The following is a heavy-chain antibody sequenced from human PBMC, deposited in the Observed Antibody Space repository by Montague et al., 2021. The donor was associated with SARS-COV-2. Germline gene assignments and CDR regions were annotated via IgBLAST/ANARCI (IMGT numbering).Heavy chain of an antibody. CDR3: ARDPHDYGWFDP. Sequence: SETLSLTCSVSGGSISGPYWSWIRQPPGTGLEWIGNFDNCGDTKYNPSLKSRVTISVDLSKNQFSLKMTSVTAADTAVYYCARDPHDYGWFDPWGQGTLVTVSS. J-gene: IGHJ5*02. CDR1: GGSISGPY. V-gene: IGHV4-4*08. CDR2: FDNCGDT. D-gene: IGHD4-17*01.